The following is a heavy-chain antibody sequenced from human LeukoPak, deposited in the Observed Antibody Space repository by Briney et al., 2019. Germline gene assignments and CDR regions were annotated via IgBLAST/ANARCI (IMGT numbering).Heavy chain of an antibody. V-gene: IGHV1-69*05. CDR2: IIPIFGTA. Sequence: ASVKVSCKASGGTFSSYAISRVRQAPGQGLEWMGGIIPIFGTANYAQKFQGRVTITTDESTSTAYMELSSLRSEDTAVYYCAICSSTSCGYYYYYYMDVWGKGTTVTVSS. CDR3: AICSSTSCGYYYYYYMDV. J-gene: IGHJ6*03. D-gene: IGHD2-2*01. CDR1: GGTFSSYA.